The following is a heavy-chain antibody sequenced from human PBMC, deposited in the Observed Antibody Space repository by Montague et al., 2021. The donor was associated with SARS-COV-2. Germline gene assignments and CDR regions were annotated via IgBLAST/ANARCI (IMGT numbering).Heavy chain of an antibody. D-gene: IGHD3-10*01. CDR1: GDSVSSNRAA. CDR3: ARGIWFGELLTGYYYYGMDV. V-gene: IGHV6-1*01. Sequence: CAISGDSVSSNRAAWNWIRQSPSRGLEWLGRTYYRSKWYNDYAVSVKSRITINPDTSKNQFSPQLNSVTPEDTAVYYCARGIWFGELLTGYYYYGMDVWGQGTTVTVSS. J-gene: IGHJ6*02. CDR2: TYYRSKWYN.